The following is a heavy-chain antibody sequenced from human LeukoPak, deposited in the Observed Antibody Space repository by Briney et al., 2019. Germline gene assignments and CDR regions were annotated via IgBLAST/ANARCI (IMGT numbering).Heavy chain of an antibody. Sequence: GASVKVSCKASGYTFTSYGISWVRQALGQGLEWMGWISAYNDNTNYAQKLQGRVTMTTDTSTSTAYMELRSLRSDDTAVYYCATDTTGLLDYWGQGTLVTVSS. CDR3: ATDTTGLLDY. D-gene: IGHD1-1*01. J-gene: IGHJ4*02. V-gene: IGHV1-18*04. CDR2: ISAYNDNT. CDR1: GYTFTSYG.